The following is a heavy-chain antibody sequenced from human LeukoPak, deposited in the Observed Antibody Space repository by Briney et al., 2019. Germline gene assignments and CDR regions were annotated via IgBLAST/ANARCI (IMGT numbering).Heavy chain of an antibody. CDR1: GYTFTSYD. CDR2: MNPNSGNT. V-gene: IGHV1-8*01. Sequence: ASVKVSCKASGYTFTSYDINWVRQATGQGLEWMGWMNPNSGNTGYAQKFHGRVTMTRNTSISTANMELSRLRSEDTAVYYCARGPSYYCGSGGYDDWGQGTLVTVSS. CDR3: ARGPSYYCGSGGYDD. J-gene: IGHJ4*02. D-gene: IGHD3-10*01.